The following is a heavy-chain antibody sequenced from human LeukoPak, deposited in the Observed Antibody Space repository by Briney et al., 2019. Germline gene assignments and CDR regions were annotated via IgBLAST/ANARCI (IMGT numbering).Heavy chain of an antibody. D-gene: IGHD2-15*01. CDR1: GFTFRSYA. J-gene: IGHJ4*02. CDR3: VKDQSYCSGGSCYYYFDH. V-gene: IGHV3-64D*09. Sequence: PGGSLRLSCSASGFTFRSYAMQWVRQAPGKGLEYVSAISSNGGSTYHADSVKGRFTISRDNSKNTLYLQMSSLRGEDTAVYYCVKDQSYCSGGSCYYYFDHWGQGTLVTVSS. CDR2: ISSNGGST.